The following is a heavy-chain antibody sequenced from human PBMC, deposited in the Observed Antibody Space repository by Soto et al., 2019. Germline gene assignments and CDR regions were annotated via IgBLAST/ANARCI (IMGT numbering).Heavy chain of an antibody. CDR1: GYTISSGYF. V-gene: IGHV4-38-2*02. CDR2: VNHGGST. CDR3: ARVLLCSTDSCYAGFDH. J-gene: IGHJ4*02. D-gene: IGHD2-2*01. Sequence: LSLTCTVSGYTISSGYFWGWIRQSPGKGLEWIGSVNHGGSTYYSPSLKSRVFISVDTSKNQFSLRLTSVTAADTAVYYCARVLLCSTDSCYAGFDHWGQGTLVTVSS.